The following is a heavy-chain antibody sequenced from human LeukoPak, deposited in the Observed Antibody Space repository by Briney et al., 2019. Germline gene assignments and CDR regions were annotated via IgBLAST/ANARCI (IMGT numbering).Heavy chain of an antibody. CDR2: IYGGGST. V-gene: IGHV3-53*01. D-gene: IGHD3-22*01. CDR3: ARGDYDSSGYSLFDY. J-gene: IGHJ4*02. Sequence: GGSLRLSCAASGFTVSSNYMSWVRQAPGKGLEWVSVIYGGGSTYYADSVKGRFTISRDTSKNTVNLQMNSLRAEDTAVYYCARGDYDSSGYSLFDYWGQGTLVTVSS. CDR1: GFTVSSNY.